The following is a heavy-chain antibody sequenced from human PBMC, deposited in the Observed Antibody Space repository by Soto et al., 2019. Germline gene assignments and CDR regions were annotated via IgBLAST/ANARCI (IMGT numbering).Heavy chain of an antibody. CDR3: AKLLWFGELSAKGAFDI. Sequence: GGSLRPSCAASGFTFSSYAMSWVRQAPGKGLEWVSAISGSGGSTYYADSVKGRFTISRDNSKNTLYLQMNSLRAEDTAVYYCAKLLWFGELSAKGAFDIWGQGTMVTVSS. D-gene: IGHD3-10*01. V-gene: IGHV3-23*01. J-gene: IGHJ3*02. CDR1: GFTFSSYA. CDR2: ISGSGGST.